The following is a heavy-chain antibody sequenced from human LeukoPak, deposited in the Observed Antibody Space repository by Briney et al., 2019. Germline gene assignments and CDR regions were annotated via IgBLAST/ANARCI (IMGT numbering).Heavy chain of an antibody. CDR1: GYTFTSYD. Sequence: ASVKVSCKASGYTFTSYDINWVRQATGQGLEWMGWMNPNSGNTGYAQKFQGRVTITRNTSISTAYMELSSLRSEDTAVYYCARGIGYCSSTSCYGGWFDPWGQGTLVTVSS. CDR3: ARGIGYCSSTSCYGGWFDP. J-gene: IGHJ5*02. CDR2: MNPNSGNT. D-gene: IGHD2-2*01. V-gene: IGHV1-8*03.